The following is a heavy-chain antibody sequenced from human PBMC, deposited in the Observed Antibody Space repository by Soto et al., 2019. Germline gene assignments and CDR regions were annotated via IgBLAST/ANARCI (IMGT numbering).Heavy chain of an antibody. CDR2: IIPIFGTA. D-gene: IGHD5-12*01. CDR1: GGTFSSYA. CDR3: ARARKLKRGYSGYDRYYFDY. Sequence: ASVKVSCKASGGTFSSYAISWVRQAPGQGLEWMGGIIPIFGTANYAQKFQGRVTITADESTSTAYMELSSLRSEDTAVYYCARARKLKRGYSGYDRYYFDYWGQGTLVTVSS. V-gene: IGHV1-69*13. J-gene: IGHJ4*02.